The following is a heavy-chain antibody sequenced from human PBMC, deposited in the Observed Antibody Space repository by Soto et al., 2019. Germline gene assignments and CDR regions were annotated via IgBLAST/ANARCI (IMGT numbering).Heavy chain of an antibody. Sequence: QLQLQESGPGLVKPSETLSLTCTVSGGSISSSSYYWGWIRQPPGKGLEWIGSIYYSGSTYYNPSLTSRVTRSVDTSKNQSSLKLSSVTAADTAVDYCARRKAYCGGDCYLNWFDPWGQGTLVTVSS. CDR2: IYYSGST. D-gene: IGHD2-21*02. V-gene: IGHV4-39*01. CDR1: GGSISSSSYY. CDR3: ARRKAYCGGDCYLNWFDP. J-gene: IGHJ5*02.